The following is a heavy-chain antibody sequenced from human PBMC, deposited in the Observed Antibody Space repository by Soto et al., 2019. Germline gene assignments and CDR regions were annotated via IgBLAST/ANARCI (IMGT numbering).Heavy chain of an antibody. V-gene: IGHV1-46*03. CDR3: ARDHDSMVRGVTPASLYYYGMDV. J-gene: IGHJ6*02. CDR2: INPSGGST. Sequence: ASVKVSCKASGYTFTSYYMHWVRQAPGQGLEWMGIINPSGGSTSYAQKFQGRVTMTRDTSTSTVYMELSSLRSEDTAVYYCARDHDSMVRGVTPASLYYYGMDVWGQGTTVTVSS. CDR1: GYTFTSYY. D-gene: IGHD3-10*01.